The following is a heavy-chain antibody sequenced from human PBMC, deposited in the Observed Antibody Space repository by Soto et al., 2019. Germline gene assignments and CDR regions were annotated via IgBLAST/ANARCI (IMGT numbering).Heavy chain of an antibody. V-gene: IGHV4-34*01. CDR2: INHSGST. CDR1: GGSFSGYY. J-gene: IGHJ4*02. CDR3: ARVGLRNYYDSSGPIDY. Sequence: SETLSLTFAVYGGSFSGYYWSWIRQPPGKGLEWIGEINHSGSTNYNPSLKSRVTISVDTSKNQFSLKLSSVTAADTAVYYCARVGLRNYYDSSGPIDYWGQGTLVTVSS. D-gene: IGHD3-22*01.